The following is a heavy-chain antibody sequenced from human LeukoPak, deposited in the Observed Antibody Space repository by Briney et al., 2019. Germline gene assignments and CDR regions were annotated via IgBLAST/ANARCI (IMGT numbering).Heavy chain of an antibody. D-gene: IGHD2-2*01. CDR3: ARHEGYCSSTSCYQLYYGMDV. CDR2: IYYSGST. V-gene: IGHV4-39*01. J-gene: IGHJ6*02. CDR1: GGSISSSSYY. Sequence: PSETLSLTCTVSGGSISSSSYYWGWIRQPQGKGLEWIGSIYYSGSTYYNPSLKSRVTISVDTSKNQFSLKLSSVTAADTAVYYCARHEGYCSSTSCYQLYYGMDVWGQGTTVTVSS.